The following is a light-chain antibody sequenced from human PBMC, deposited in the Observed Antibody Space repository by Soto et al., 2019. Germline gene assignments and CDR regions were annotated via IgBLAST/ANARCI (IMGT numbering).Light chain of an antibody. CDR1: QGLSSY. CDR3: QQINSYTIT. J-gene: IGKJ5*01. Sequence: DIQLTQSPSFLSASVGDRVTITCRASQGLSSYLAWYQQKPGKAPNLLIYAAFTLQSGVPSRFSGSGSGTEFTLTISSLQPEDFATYYCQQINSYTITFRKGKRLEMK. V-gene: IGKV1-9*01. CDR2: AAF.